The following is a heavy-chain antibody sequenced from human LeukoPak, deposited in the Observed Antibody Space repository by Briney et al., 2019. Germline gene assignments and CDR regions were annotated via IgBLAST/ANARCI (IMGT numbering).Heavy chain of an antibody. CDR3: ARGFGYSSGWYRLDY. Sequence: PSETLSLTCAVYGGSFSGYYWSWIRQPPGKGLEWIGEINHSGSTNYNPSLKSRVTISVDTSKNQFSLKLSSVTAADTAVYYCARGFGYSSGWYRLDYWGQGTLVTVLS. D-gene: IGHD6-19*01. V-gene: IGHV4-34*01. CDR1: GGSFSGYY. CDR2: INHSGST. J-gene: IGHJ4*02.